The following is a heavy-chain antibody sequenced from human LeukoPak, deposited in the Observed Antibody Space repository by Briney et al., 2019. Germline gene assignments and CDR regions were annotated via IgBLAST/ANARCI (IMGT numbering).Heavy chain of an antibody. V-gene: IGHV4-34*01. D-gene: IGHD1-7*01. CDR2: INHSGGT. CDR1: GGSFSGHY. CDR3: ARPTSWVNYFDP. J-gene: IGHJ5*02. Sequence: SETLSLTCAVFGGSFSGHYWTWIRQPPGKGLEWIGEINHSGGTNYNPSFKSRVTISVDTSKNQFSLKLSSLTAADTAVYYCARPTSWVNYFDPWGQGTLVTVSS.